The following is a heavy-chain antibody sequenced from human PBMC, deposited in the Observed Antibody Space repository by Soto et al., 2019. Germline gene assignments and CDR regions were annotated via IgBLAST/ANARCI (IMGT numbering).Heavy chain of an antibody. CDR2: ITSSGSYV. J-gene: IGHJ6*02. V-gene: IGHV3-21*01. Sequence: GGSLRLSCVTSGFTFSRNTMNWVRQAPGKGLEWVASITSSGSYVYYADSVKGRFSASRDNAKNSLSLQMDSLRPDDTAIYFCVKDEGIEAMDVWGQGTTVTVS. CDR1: GFTFSRNT. D-gene: IGHD3-3*02. CDR3: VKDEGIEAMDV.